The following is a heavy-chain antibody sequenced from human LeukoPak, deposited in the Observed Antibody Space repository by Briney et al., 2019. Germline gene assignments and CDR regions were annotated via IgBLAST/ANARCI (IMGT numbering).Heavy chain of an antibody. CDR1: GYTLTGYY. D-gene: IGHD5-12*01. CDR2: INPNSGGT. Sequence: GASVKVSCKASGYTLTGYYMHWVRQAPRQGLEWMGWINPNSGGTNYAQKFQGWVTMTRDTSISTAYMELSRLRSDDTAVYYCARSLALGVATMAARLDDDPLDYWGQGTLVTASS. CDR3: ARSLALGVATMAARLDDDPLDY. V-gene: IGHV1-2*04. J-gene: IGHJ4*02.